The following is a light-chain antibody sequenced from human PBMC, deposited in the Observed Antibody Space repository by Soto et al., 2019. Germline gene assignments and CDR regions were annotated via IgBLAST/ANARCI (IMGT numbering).Light chain of an antibody. CDR1: SRDIGDYNY. CDR2: EVS. V-gene: IGLV2-8*01. Sequence: QSALTQPPSASGSPGQSVSISCTGTSRDIGDYNYVSWYQQHPGKAPKLIIYEVSKRPSGVPDRFSASKFANTASLTVAGLQAEDEADYHCSSHAGDNTYVFGSGTKLTVL. CDR3: SSHAGDNTYV. J-gene: IGLJ1*01.